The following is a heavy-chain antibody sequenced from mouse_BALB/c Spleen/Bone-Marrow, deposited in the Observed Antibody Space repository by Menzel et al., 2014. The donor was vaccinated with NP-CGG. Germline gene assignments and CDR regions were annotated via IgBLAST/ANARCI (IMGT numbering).Heavy chain of an antibody. Sequence: VQLKESGAELVKPGASVKLSCTASGFNIKDTYMHWVKQRPEQGLEWIGRIDPANGNTKYDPKFQGKATITADTSSNTAYLQLSSLTSEDTAVYYCASYYYGICRFAYWGQGTLVPVSA. D-gene: IGHD1-1*01. J-gene: IGHJ3*01. CDR3: ASYYYGICRFAY. V-gene: IGHV14-3*02. CDR1: GFNIKDTY. CDR2: IDPANGNT.